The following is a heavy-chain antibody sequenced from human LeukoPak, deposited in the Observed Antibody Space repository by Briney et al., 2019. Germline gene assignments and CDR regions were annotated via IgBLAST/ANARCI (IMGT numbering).Heavy chain of an antibody. CDR2: ISDIGST. CDR1: GGSISSYY. D-gene: IGHD2-8*02. J-gene: IGHJ4*02. CDR3: AGHHPRNTVDF. V-gene: IGHV4-59*08. Sequence: SETLSLTCTVSGGSISSYYWSWIRQPPGKGLEWIAYISDIGSTNYNPSLKSRVTISLDTSKNQFSLKLSSVTAADTAIYYCAGHHPRNTVDFWGQGTLVTVSS.